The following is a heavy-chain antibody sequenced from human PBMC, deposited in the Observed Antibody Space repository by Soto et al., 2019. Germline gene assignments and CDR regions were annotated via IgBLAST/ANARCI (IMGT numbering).Heavy chain of an antibody. V-gene: IGHV1-69*01. CDR2: IIPTFGIA. CDR3: ARDPRGGTNGVCSPAAWFDP. J-gene: IGHJ5*02. D-gene: IGHD2-8*01. Sequence: QVQLVQSGAEVKKPGSSVRVSCKASGGTFSSYAISWVRQAPGQGLEWMGGIIPTFGIANYAQKVQGRVTITADESTSTAYMELSSLRSEDTAVYYCARDPRGGTNGVCSPAAWFDPWGQGTLVTVSS. CDR1: GGTFSSYA.